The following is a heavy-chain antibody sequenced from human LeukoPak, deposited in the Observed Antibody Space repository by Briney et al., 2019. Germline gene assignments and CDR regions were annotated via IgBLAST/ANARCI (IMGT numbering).Heavy chain of an antibody. D-gene: IGHD3-10*01. CDR1: RFSFSAYP. CDR2: ISASGDVT. J-gene: IGHJ4*02. CDR3: ASGITMVRGVMV. V-gene: IGHV3-23*01. Sequence: GGSLRLSCAASRFSFSAYPMGWVRRAPGKGLEWVSGISASGDVTFHADPVKGRFTISRDNSKNTLYLQMNSLRAEDTAVYYCASGITMVRGVMVWGQGTLVTVSS.